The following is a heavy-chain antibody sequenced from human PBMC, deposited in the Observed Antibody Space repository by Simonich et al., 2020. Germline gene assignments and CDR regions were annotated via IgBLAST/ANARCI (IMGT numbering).Heavy chain of an antibody. J-gene: IGHJ4*02. D-gene: IGHD2-15*01. V-gene: IGHV1-18*01. CDR3: ARASRGTWWYYYFDY. Sequence: QVQLVQSGAEVKKPGASVKVSCKASGYTFTSYGISWVRQAPGQGLEWMDWINAYKGNTNSAQKLQGRVTMTTDTSTSTAYMELRSLRSDDTAVYYCARASRGTWWYYYFDYWGQGTLVTVSS. CDR2: INAYKGNT. CDR1: GYTFTSYG.